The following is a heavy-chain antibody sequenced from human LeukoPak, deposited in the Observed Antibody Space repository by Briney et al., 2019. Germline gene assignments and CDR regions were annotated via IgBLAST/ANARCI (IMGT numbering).Heavy chain of an antibody. V-gene: IGHV4-59*08. CDR2: VYYSGIT. D-gene: IGHD1-14*01. Sequence: PSETLSLTCAVSGGSINTYYWSWIRQPPGKGLEWIGYVYYSGITNYNPSLKSRVTMSVDTSKNHFSLKLSSVTAADTAVYYCARGILNWFDPWGQGTLVTVSS. CDR1: GGSINTYY. J-gene: IGHJ5*02. CDR3: ARGILNWFDP.